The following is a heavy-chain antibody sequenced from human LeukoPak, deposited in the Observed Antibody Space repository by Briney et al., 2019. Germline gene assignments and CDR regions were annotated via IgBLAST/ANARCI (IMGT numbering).Heavy chain of an antibody. CDR2: ISSSSSYI. V-gene: IGHV3-21*01. CDR1: GFTFSSYS. D-gene: IGHD2-2*01. Sequence: GGSLRLSCAASGFTFSSYSMNWVRQAPGKGLEWVSSISSSSSYIYYADSVKGRFTISRDNAKNSLYLQMNSLRAEDTAVYYCARRDYCSSTSCYRDYYYYMDVWGKGTTVTVSS. J-gene: IGHJ6*03. CDR3: ARRDYCSSTSCYRDYYYYMDV.